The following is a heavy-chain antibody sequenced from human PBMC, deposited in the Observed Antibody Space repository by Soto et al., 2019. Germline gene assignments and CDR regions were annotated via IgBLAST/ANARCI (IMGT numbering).Heavy chain of an antibody. CDR2: ISYDGSNK. V-gene: IGHV3-30*06. CDR3: AKDRRSSWSCDY. D-gene: IGHD6-13*01. J-gene: IGHJ4*02. CDR1: GFTFSNYG. Sequence: GGSLRLSCEASGFTFSNYGMHWVRQAPGKGLEWVAVISYDGSNKYYADSVKGRFTISRDNSKNTLYLQMNSLRAEDTAVYYCAKDRRSSWSCDYWGQGTLGTV.